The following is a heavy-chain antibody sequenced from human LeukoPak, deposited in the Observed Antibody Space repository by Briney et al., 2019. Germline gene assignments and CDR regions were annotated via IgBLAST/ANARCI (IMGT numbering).Heavy chain of an antibody. CDR3: VRDRPHNWFDP. CDR1: GYTFTSYG. Sequence: GASVKVSCKASGYTFTSYGISWVRQAPGQGLEWMGLIKPNSGDTKYAQKFQGRVTMTRDTSITTAYMELSSLRSDDTALYYCVRDRPHNWFDPWGQGTLVTVSS. CDR2: IKPNSGDT. V-gene: IGHV1-2*02. J-gene: IGHJ5*02.